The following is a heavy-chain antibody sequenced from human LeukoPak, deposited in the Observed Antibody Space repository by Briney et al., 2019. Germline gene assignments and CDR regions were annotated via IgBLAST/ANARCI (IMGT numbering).Heavy chain of an antibody. D-gene: IGHD3-16*01. V-gene: IGHV1-3*01. CDR2: INAGNGNT. Sequence: ASVKVSCKASGYTFTSYAMHWVRQAPGQRLEWMGWINAGNGNTKYSQKFQGRVTITRDTSASTAYMELSSLRSEDTAVYYCAYDYVWGSHPAIILDYWGQGTLVTASS. CDR1: GYTFTSYA. J-gene: IGHJ4*02. CDR3: AYDYVWGSHPAIILDY.